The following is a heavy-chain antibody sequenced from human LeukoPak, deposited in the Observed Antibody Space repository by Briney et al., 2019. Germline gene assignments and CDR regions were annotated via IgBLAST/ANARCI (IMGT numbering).Heavy chain of an antibody. D-gene: IGHD3-10*01. Sequence: GASVKVSCKASGYTFTGYYIHWVRQPPGQGLEWMGWINPNSGGTNYAQKFQGRVTMTTDTSINTASMELTRLRSDDTAVYYCARDVGYTSPDYYGSGSLVDYWGQGTLVIVSS. CDR2: INPNSGGT. V-gene: IGHV1-2*02. CDR3: ARDVGYTSPDYYGSGSLVDY. CDR1: GYTFTGYY. J-gene: IGHJ4*02.